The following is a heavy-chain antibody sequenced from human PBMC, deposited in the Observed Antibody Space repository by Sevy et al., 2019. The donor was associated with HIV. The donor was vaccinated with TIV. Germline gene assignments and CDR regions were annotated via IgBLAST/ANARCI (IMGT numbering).Heavy chain of an antibody. CDR1: AFNFSIYG. CDR3: ARGRDYGNFDY. V-gene: IGHV3-33*01. CDR2: IWYDGRNK. D-gene: IGHD4-17*01. Sequence: GGSLRLSCAASAFNFSIYGMHWVRQAPDKGLEWVALIWYDGRNKYYADSVKGRFTISRDNSKSTLYLQMYSLRAEDTAVYYCARGRDYGNFDYWGQGTLVTVSS. J-gene: IGHJ4*02.